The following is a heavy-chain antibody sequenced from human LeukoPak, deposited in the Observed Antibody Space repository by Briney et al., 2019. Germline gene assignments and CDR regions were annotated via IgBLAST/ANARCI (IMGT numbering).Heavy chain of an antibody. CDR2: INTDGRST. Sequence: GGSLRLSCAASGFTFSNAWMSWVRQAQGKGLVWVSRINTDGRSTTYADSVKGRVTISRDNAKNTLYLQMNSLRAEDTAVYYCARGKDGVWAFDIWGQGTMVTVSS. J-gene: IGHJ3*02. CDR3: ARGKDGVWAFDI. CDR1: GFTFSNAW. D-gene: IGHD3-16*01. V-gene: IGHV3-74*01.